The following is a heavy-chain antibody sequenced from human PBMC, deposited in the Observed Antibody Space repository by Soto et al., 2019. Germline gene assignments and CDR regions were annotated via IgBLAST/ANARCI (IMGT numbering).Heavy chain of an antibody. CDR3: ARRHGDYVGYYYYGMDV. V-gene: IGHV5-51*01. CDR2: IYPGDSDT. Sequence: GESLKISCKGSGYSFTSYWIGWVRQMPGKGLEWMGIIYPGDSDTRYSPSFQGQVTISADKSISTAYLQWSSLKASDTAMYYCARRHGDYVGYYYYGMDVWGQGTTVTGSS. D-gene: IGHD4-17*01. J-gene: IGHJ6*02. CDR1: GYSFTSYW.